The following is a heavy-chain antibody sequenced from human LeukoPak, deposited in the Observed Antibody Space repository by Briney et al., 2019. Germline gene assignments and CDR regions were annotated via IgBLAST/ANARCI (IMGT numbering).Heavy chain of an antibody. D-gene: IGHD3-22*01. Sequence: GGSLRLSCAASGFTFSSYAMSWVRQAPGKGLEWVSDISGSGGSTYYADSVKGRFTISRDNSKNTLYLQMNSLRAEDTAVYYCAKVNRPSSGPLDWGQGTLVTVSS. J-gene: IGHJ4*02. CDR2: ISGSGGST. CDR3: AKVNRPSSGPLD. CDR1: GFTFSSYA. V-gene: IGHV3-23*01.